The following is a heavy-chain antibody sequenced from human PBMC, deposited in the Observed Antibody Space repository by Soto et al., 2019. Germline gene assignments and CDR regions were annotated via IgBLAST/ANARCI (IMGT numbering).Heavy chain of an antibody. CDR2: VWYDGSNK. CDR3: ARVFASFGVATYAFDI. V-gene: IGHV3-33*01. J-gene: IGHJ3*02. Sequence: GGSLRLSCAASGFTFSSYGMHWVRQAPGKGLEWVAVVWYDGSNKYYADSVKGRFTISRDNSKNTLYLQMNSLRAEDTAVYYCARVFASFGVATYAFDIWGQGXMVTV. CDR1: GFTFSSYG. D-gene: IGHD3-10*01.